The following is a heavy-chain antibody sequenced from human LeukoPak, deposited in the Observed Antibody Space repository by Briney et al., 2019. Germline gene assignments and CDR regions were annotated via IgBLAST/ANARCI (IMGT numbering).Heavy chain of an antibody. J-gene: IGHJ6*02. Sequence: PGGSLRLSCVASGFTFSSYAMHWVRQAPGKGLEWVAVISYDGSNKYYADSVKGRFTISRGNSKNTLYLQMNSLRAEDTAVYYCARDYYDSSGYYGNYYYYYGMDVWGQGTTVTVSS. CDR2: ISYDGSNK. V-gene: IGHV3-30-3*01. CDR3: ARDYYDSSGYYGNYYYYYGMDV. D-gene: IGHD3-22*01. CDR1: GFTFSSYA.